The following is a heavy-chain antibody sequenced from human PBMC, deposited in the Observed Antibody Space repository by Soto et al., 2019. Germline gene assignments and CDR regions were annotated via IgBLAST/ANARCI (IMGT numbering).Heavy chain of an antibody. CDR3: ARGTLRYFDWLPDFDY. J-gene: IGHJ4*02. CDR1: GGSISSYY. CDR2: IYYSGST. Sequence: QVQLQESGPGLVKPSETLSLTCTVSGGSISSYYWSWIRQPPGKGLEWIGYIYYSGSTNYNPSLKSRVTISVDTSKNQFSLKLSSVTAADTAVYYCARGTLRYFDWLPDFDYWGQGTLVTVSS. V-gene: IGHV4-59*01. D-gene: IGHD3-9*01.